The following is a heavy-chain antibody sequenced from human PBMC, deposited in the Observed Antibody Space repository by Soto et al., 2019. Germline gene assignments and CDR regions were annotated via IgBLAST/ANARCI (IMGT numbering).Heavy chain of an antibody. Sequence: HVQLQESGPGLVTPSQTLSLTCTVSGGSISSGDYYWSWIRQPPGKGLEWIGYIYYSGSTYYNPSLKSRVTISVDTSKNQFSLKLSSVTAADTAVYYCARGHIVVVPAAMHWFDPWGQGTLVTVSS. CDR2: IYYSGST. J-gene: IGHJ5*02. V-gene: IGHV4-30-4*01. CDR1: GGSISSGDYY. CDR3: ARGHIVVVPAAMHWFDP. D-gene: IGHD2-2*01.